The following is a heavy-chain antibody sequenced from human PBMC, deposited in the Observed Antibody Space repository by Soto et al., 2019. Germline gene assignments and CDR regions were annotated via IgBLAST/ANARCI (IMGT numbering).Heavy chain of an antibody. J-gene: IGHJ5*02. CDR1: GGSISSSRSY. CDR3: ARQAAAPGIDLWFDP. V-gene: IGHV4-39*01. CDR2: IFYAGNT. Sequence: QLQLQESGPGLVKPSETLSLTCNVSGGSISSSRSYWAWFRQPPGKELEWIANIFYAGNTYYNPSHKSRATVSVDTSKNQFSLKLDSVTAADTAVHYCARQAAAPGIDLWFDPWGQGTLVTVSS. D-gene: IGHD6-13*01.